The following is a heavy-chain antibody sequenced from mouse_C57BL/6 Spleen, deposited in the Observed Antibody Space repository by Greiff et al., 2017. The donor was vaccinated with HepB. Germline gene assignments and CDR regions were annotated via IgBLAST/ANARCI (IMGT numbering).Heavy chain of an antibody. D-gene: IGHD4-1*01. J-gene: IGHJ2*01. CDR2: IYPGDGDT. Sequence: QVQLKQSGPELVKPGASVKISCKASGYAFSSSWMNWVKQRPGKGLEWIGRIYPGDGDTNYNGKFKGKATLTADNSANTAYMQLSSLASEDSAVYCCARVRLGRGGFDYWGQGTTLTVSS. CDR3: ARVRLGRGGFDY. V-gene: IGHV1-82*01. CDR1: GYAFSSSW.